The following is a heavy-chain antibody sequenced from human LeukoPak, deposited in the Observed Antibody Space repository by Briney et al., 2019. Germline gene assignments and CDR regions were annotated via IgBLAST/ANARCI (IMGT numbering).Heavy chain of an antibody. CDR1: GHSLSSDTYH. Sequence: PSETLSLTCTVSGHSLSSDTYHWGSIRQPPGKGLQWIWSVYYAGSTYYNPSLKSRVRISVDTSKDQFYLKLFPVTAADTAMYYCARSGWPMGGFDPWGQGILVTVSS. CDR3: ARSGWPMGGFDP. V-gene: IGHV4-39*01. D-gene: IGHD3-10*01. J-gene: IGHJ5*02. CDR2: VYYAGST.